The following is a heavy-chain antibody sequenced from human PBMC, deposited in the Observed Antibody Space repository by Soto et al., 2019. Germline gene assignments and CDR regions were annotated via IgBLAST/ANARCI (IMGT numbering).Heavy chain of an antibody. V-gene: IGHV1-2*02. J-gene: IGHJ5*02. CDR1: AYTFTDYY. CDR2: INPNSGGS. D-gene: IGHD1-1*01. Sequence: ASVEVSCKASAYTFTDYYIHWVRQAPGQGLEWMGWINPNSGGSYFAQKFLGRVTMTRDTSITTAYMEPSRLRSDDTAVYYCARALPEIRMMEGGSFDPWGQGTMVTVSS. CDR3: ARALPEIRMMEGGSFDP.